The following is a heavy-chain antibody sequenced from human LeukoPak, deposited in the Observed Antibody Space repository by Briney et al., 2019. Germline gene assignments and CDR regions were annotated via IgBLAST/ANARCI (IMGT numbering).Heavy chain of an antibody. CDR2: IYYSGST. CDR3: ARENPRIQLWFRGDYFNY. CDR1: GGSISSSSYY. D-gene: IGHD5-18*01. V-gene: IGHV4-39*02. J-gene: IGHJ4*02. Sequence: PSETLSLTCTVSGGSISSSSYYWGWIRQPPGKGLEWIGSIYYSGSTYYNPSLKSRVTISVDTSKNQFSLKLSSVTAADTAVYYCARENPRIQLWFRGDYFNYWGQGTLVTVSS.